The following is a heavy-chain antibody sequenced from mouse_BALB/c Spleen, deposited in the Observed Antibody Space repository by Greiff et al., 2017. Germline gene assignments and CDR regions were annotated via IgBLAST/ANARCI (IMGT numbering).Heavy chain of an antibody. CDR3: ARGAITTVPNWYFDV. CDR2: INPSDGRT. CDR1: GYTFTSYW. D-gene: IGHD1-1*01. V-gene: IGHV1S81*02. Sequence: QVQLKQPGAELVKPGASVKLSCKASGYTFTSYWMHWVKQRPGQGLEWIGEINPSDGRTNYNEKFKSKATLTVDKSSSTAYMQLSSLTSEDSAVYYCARGAITTVPNWYFDVWGAGTTVTVSS. J-gene: IGHJ1*01.